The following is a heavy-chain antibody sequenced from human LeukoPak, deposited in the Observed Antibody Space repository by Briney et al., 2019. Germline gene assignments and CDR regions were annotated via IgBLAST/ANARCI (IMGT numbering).Heavy chain of an antibody. CDR2: ISSSSSTI. CDR1: GFTFSSYS. D-gene: IGHD6-6*01. Sequence: QTGGSLRLSCAASGFTFSSYSMNWVRQAPGKGLEWVSYISSSSSTIYYADSVKGRFTISRDNAKNSPYLQMNSLRAEDTAVYYCARDPRGVAARADYWGQGTLVTVSS. J-gene: IGHJ4*02. V-gene: IGHV3-48*01. CDR3: ARDPRGVAARADY.